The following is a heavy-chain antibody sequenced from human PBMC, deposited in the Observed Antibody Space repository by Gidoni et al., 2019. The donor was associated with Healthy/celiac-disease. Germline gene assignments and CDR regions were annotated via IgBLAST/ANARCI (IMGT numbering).Heavy chain of an antibody. D-gene: IGHD2-2*01. V-gene: IGHV3-73*01. CDR2: IRSKANSYAT. CDR3: CLVPAAPYGMDV. J-gene: IGHJ6*02. Sequence: EVQLVESGGGLVQPGGSLKLPCAASGVTFCGSAMHWVRQASGKGLEWVGRIRSKANSYATAYAASVKGRFTISRDDSKNTAYLQMNSLKTEDTAVYYCCLVPAAPYGMDVWGQGTTVTVSS. CDR1: GVTFCGSA.